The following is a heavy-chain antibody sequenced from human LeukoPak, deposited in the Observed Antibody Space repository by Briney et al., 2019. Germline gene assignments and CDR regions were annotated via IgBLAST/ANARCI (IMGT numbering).Heavy chain of an antibody. CDR1: GFTFSSYS. CDR3: AGGPFSSSIDY. D-gene: IGHD6-19*01. Sequence: GGSLRLSCASSGFTFSSYSMNWVRQAPGKGLEWVSSISGSSGYIYYADSVKGRFTISRENAKNSLYLQMNSLRAEDTAVYYCAGGPFSSSIDYWGQGTLVTVSS. J-gene: IGHJ4*02. V-gene: IGHV3-21*01. CDR2: ISGSSGYI.